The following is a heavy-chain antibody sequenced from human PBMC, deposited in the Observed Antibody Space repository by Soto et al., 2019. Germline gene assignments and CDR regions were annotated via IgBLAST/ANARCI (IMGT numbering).Heavy chain of an antibody. Sequence: GGSLRLSCAASGFTFDDYAMHWVRQAPGKGLEWVSGISWNSGSIGYADSVKGRFTISRDNAKNSLYLQMNSLRAEDTALYYCAKVNGRGQWSMTTVTGVYAFDIWGQGTMVTVSS. D-gene: IGHD4-17*01. CDR2: ISWNSGSI. CDR3: AKVNGRGQWSMTTVTGVYAFDI. V-gene: IGHV3-9*01. J-gene: IGHJ3*02. CDR1: GFTFDDYA.